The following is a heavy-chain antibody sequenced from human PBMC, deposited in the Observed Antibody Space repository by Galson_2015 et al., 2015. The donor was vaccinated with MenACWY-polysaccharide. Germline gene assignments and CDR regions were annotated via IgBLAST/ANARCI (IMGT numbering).Heavy chain of an antibody. Sequence: ATRYSPSFQGQVTISADKSISTAYLQWSSLKASDTAMYYCARLINDSSGYYYYYYMDVWGKGTTVTVSS. CDR2: AT. V-gene: IGHV5-51*01. J-gene: IGHJ6*03. CDR3: ARLINDSSGYYYYYYMDV. D-gene: IGHD3-22*01.